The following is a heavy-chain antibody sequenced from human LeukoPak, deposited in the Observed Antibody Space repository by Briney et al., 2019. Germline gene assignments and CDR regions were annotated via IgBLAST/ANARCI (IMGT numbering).Heavy chain of an antibody. V-gene: IGHV3-23*01. CDR3: AKAVIYFIIASFQQFDY. CDR1: GFTFSSYG. D-gene: IGHD2-21*01. Sequence: GGTLRLSCAASGFTFSSYGMSWVRQAPGKGLEWVSDISGSGSSKYYADSVKGRFTMSRDNSKNTLYLQMNSLRAEDTAVYYCAKAVIYFIIASFQQFDYWGQGTLVTVSS. J-gene: IGHJ4*02. CDR2: ISGSGSSK.